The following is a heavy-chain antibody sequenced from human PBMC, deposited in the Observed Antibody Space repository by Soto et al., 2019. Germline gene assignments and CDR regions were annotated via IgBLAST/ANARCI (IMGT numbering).Heavy chain of an antibody. V-gene: IGHV4-34*01. CDR3: ARSRGGEQLVAYYYYGMDV. CDR2: INHSRCT. CDR1: GGSFSGYY. D-gene: IGHD6-6*01. J-gene: IGHJ6*02. Sequence: PSETLSLPCPVYGGSFSGYYWSWMRQPPGKGLAWIGEINHSRCTNYNPALKSRGTISVDTSKNQFSLKLSTVAAADTAVYYCARSRGGEQLVAYYYYGMDVWGQGTTVTVSS.